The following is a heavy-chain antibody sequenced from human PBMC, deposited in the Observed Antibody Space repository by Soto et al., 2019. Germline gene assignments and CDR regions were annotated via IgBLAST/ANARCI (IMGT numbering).Heavy chain of an antibody. J-gene: IGHJ5*02. D-gene: IGHD2-2*01. CDR2: IYYSGSN. CDR1: GGSISSYY. CDR3: ARQGPASILNSWFDP. Sequence: SETLSLTCTDSGGSISSYYWSWIRQPPGKGLEWIGHIYYSGSNDYNPSLKSRVTISVDTSKNQFSLKLTSVTAADTAVYYCARQGPASILNSWFDPWGQGTLVTVSS. V-gene: IGHV4-59*01.